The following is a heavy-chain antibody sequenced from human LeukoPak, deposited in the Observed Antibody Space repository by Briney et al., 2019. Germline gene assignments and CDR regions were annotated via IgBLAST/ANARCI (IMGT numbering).Heavy chain of an antibody. CDR3: ARGGPEWPLDY. D-gene: IGHD3-3*01. V-gene: IGHV3-21*01. Sequence: GGSLRLSCAASGFTFSSSSMNWVRQAPGKGLEWVSSISSSSSYIFYADSVKGRFTISRDNSKNTPYLQMNSLRAEDTAVYYCARGGPEWPLDYWGQGTLVTVSS. J-gene: IGHJ4*02. CDR1: GFTFSSSS. CDR2: ISSSSSYI.